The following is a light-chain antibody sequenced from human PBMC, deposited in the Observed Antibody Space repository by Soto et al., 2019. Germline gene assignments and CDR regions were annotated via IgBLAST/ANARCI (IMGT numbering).Light chain of an antibody. J-gene: IGLJ1*01. CDR2: EVS. Sequence: QSVLTQPASVSGSPGQSITISCTGTSSDVGGYNYVFWYQQHPGKAPKLMIYEVSNRPSGVSNRFSGSKSGNTASLTISGLQAEDEADYYCSSYTSSSTYVFGTGTKVTVL. CDR1: SSDVGGYNY. CDR3: SSYTSSSTYV. V-gene: IGLV2-14*01.